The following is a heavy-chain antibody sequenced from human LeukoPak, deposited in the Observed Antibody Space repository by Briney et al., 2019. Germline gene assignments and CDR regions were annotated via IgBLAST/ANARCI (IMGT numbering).Heavy chain of an antibody. CDR2: INPNSGGT. Sequence: ASVKVSRKASGYTFTGYYMHWVRQAPGQGLEWMGWINPNSGGTIYAQKFQGRVAMTRDTSISTVYVDLSRLTSDDTAVYYCARIFSSGSFFAYWGQGTLVTVSS. J-gene: IGHJ4*02. CDR1: GYTFTGYY. CDR3: ARIFSSGSFFAY. D-gene: IGHD3-10*01. V-gene: IGHV1-2*02.